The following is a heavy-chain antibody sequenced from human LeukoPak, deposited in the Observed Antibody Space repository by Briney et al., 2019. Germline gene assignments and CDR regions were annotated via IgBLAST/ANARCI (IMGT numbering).Heavy chain of an antibody. J-gene: IGHJ3*02. D-gene: IGHD6-13*01. CDR1: GGSISSYY. Sequence: SETLSLTCTVCGGSISSYYWRWLRQPAGKGLEWIGRIYTSGSTNYNPSLKSRVTISVDTSKNQFSLKLSPVTAADPAVYYRVVGIAAGGARGFDIWGQGTMVTVS. CDR3: VVGIAAGGARGFDI. CDR2: IYTSGST. V-gene: IGHV4-4*07.